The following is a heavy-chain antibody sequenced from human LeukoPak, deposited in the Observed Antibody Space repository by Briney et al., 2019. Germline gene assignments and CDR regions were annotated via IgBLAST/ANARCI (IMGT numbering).Heavy chain of an antibody. V-gene: IGHV3-64*01. J-gene: IGHJ3*02. CDR1: GFTLSPYT. CDR3: ARPYSSTWYFAFDI. Sequence: PGGSLRLSCAASGFTLSPYTMHWVRQAPGKGLEYVSAISSNGGTSFYANSVKGRFTTSRDNSKNTLYLQVGSLRAEDMAVYYCARPYSSTWYFAFDIWGRGTMVTVSS. CDR2: ISSNGGTS. D-gene: IGHD6-13*01.